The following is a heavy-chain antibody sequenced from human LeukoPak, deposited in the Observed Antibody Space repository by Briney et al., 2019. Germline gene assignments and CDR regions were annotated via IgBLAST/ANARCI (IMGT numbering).Heavy chain of an antibody. CDR3: ARMVRGDRYFDY. CDR1: GGSISSGDYY. Sequence: SSQTLSLTCTVSGGSISSGDYYWSWIRQPPGKGLEWIGYIYYSGSTYYNPSLKSRVTISVDTSKNQFSLKLSSVAAADTAVYYCARMVRGDRYFDYWGQGTLVTVSS. V-gene: IGHV4-30-4*08. D-gene: IGHD3-10*01. CDR2: IYYSGST. J-gene: IGHJ4*02.